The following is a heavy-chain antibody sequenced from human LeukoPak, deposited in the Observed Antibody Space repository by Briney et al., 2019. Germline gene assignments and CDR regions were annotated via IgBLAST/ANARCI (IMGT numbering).Heavy chain of an antibody. Sequence: SETLSLTCTVSGGSISSYYWSWIRQPPGKGLEWIGYIYYSGSTNHNPSLKSRVTISVDTSKNQSSLKLSSMTAADTAVYYCARGQDIASYWGYYYMDVWGKGTTVTVSS. CDR2: IYYSGST. CDR3: ARGQDIASYWGYYYMDV. J-gene: IGHJ6*03. D-gene: IGHD5/OR15-5a*01. V-gene: IGHV4-59*01. CDR1: GGSISSYY.